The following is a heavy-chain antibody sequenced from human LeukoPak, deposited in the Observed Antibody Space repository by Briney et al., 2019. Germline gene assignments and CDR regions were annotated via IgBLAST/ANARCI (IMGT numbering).Heavy chain of an antibody. CDR2: ISSSGSTI. D-gene: IGHD3-9*01. J-gene: IGHJ4*02. CDR1: GFTFSSYE. V-gene: IGHV3-48*03. Sequence: GGSLRLSCAASGFTFSSYEMNWVRQAPGKGLEWVSYISSSGSTIYYADSVKGRFTISRDNAKNSLYLQMNSLRAEDTAGYYCAREGDDILTGYYASDWGQGTLVTVSS. CDR3: AREGDDILTGYYASD.